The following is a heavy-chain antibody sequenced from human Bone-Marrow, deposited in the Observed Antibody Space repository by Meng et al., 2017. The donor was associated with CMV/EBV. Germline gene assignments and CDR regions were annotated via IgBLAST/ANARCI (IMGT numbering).Heavy chain of an antibody. D-gene: IGHD3-16*02. J-gene: IGHJ4*02. CDR2: IYYSGST. CDR1: GGSISSSSYY. Sequence: SETLSLTCTVSGGSISSSSYYWGWIRQPPGKGLEWIGSIYYSGSTYYNPSLKSRVTISVDTSKNQFSLKLSSVTAADTAVYYCARTSFGGTYYDYVWGSYRYLHFDYWGRGTLVTVSS. CDR3: ARTSFGGTYYDYVWGSYRYLHFDY. V-gene: IGHV4-39*07.